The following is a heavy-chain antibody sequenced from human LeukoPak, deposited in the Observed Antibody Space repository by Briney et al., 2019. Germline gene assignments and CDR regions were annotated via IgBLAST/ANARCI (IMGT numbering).Heavy chain of an antibody. Sequence: GGSLRLSCAVSEVNFRHYAIHWVRQAPGKGLEWVAVISYDGTTKHYADSVKGRLTLSRDSSKNTVFLQMNSLRLEDTAIYYCVRDRGTYRPIDYWGQGTLVTVSS. J-gene: IGHJ4*02. D-gene: IGHD1-26*01. V-gene: IGHV3-30-3*01. CDR1: EVNFRHYA. CDR3: VRDRGTYRPIDY. CDR2: ISYDGTTK.